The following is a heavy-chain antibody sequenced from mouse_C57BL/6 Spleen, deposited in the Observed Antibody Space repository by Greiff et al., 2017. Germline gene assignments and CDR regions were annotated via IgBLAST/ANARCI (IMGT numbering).Heavy chain of an antibody. J-gene: IGHJ2*01. D-gene: IGHD1-1*01. V-gene: IGHV1-63*01. CDR3: ARSTVVAFDY. CDR2: IYPGGGYT. Sequence: VQLQQPGAELVRPGTSVKMSCKASGYTFTNYWIGWAKQRPGHGLEWIGDIYPGGGYTTYNEKFKGKATLTADKSSSTAYMQFSSLTSEDSAIYYCARSTVVAFDYWGQGTTLTVSS. CDR1: GYTFTNYW.